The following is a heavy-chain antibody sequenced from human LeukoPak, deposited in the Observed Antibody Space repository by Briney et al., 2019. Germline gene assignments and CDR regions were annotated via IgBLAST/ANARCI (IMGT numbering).Heavy chain of an antibody. J-gene: IGHJ4*02. D-gene: IGHD4-17*01. Sequence: GGSLRLSCAASGFTFSSYAMHWVRQAPGKGLEWVAVISYDGSNKYYADSVKGRLTISRDNSKNTLYLQMNSLRAEGTAVYYCARSDYGDSRRVDYWGQGTLVTVSS. CDR1: GFTFSSYA. V-gene: IGHV3-30*04. CDR3: ARSDYGDSRRVDY. CDR2: ISYDGSNK.